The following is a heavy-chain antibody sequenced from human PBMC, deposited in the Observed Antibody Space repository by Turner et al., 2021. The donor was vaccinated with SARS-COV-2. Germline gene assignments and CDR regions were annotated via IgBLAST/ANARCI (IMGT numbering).Heavy chain of an antibody. Sequence: QLQLQESGPGLVKPSETLSLTCTVSHGSLSSSSYYWGWIRPPPGKGLEWIGSVAYSGTTYYNPSLKSRVTISVDTSKNQFSLKLSSVTAADTAVYYCARRVRTGNTGYYFDYWGQGTLVTVSS. CDR1: HGSLSSSSYY. CDR2: VAYSGTT. CDR3: ARRVRTGNTGYYFDY. V-gene: IGHV4-39*01. J-gene: IGHJ4*02. D-gene: IGHD1-7*01.